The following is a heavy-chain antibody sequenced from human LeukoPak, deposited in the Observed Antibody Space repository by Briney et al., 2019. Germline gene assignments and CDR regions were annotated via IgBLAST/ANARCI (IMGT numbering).Heavy chain of an antibody. V-gene: IGHV3-23*01. J-gene: IGHJ4*02. CDR3: ANAKYQLLNVFDY. CDR2: ISGSGGST. Sequence: GGSLRLSCAASGFTFSSYAMSWVRQAPGKGLEWVSAISGSGGSTYYADSVKGRFTISRDNSKNTLYLQMNSLRPEDTAVYYCANAKYQLLNVFDYWGQGTLVTVSS. D-gene: IGHD2-2*01. CDR1: GFTFSSYA.